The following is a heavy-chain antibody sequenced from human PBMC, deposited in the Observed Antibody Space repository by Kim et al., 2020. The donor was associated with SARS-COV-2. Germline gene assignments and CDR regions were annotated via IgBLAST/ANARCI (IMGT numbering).Heavy chain of an antibody. CDR2: ISGSGGST. Sequence: GGSLRLSCAASGFTFSSYAMSWVRQAPGKGLEWVSAISGSGGSTYYADSVKGRFTISRDNSKNTLYLQMNSLRAEDTAVYYCAKDVISGYSYGYRYYFDYWGQGTLVTVSS. CDR3: AKDVISGYSYGYRYYFDY. V-gene: IGHV3-23*01. CDR1: GFTFSSYA. J-gene: IGHJ4*02. D-gene: IGHD5-18*01.